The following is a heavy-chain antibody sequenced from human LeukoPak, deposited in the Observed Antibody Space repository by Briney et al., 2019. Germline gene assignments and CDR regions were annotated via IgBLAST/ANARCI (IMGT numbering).Heavy chain of an antibody. CDR3: ARDYGGSSPFDY. CDR1: GFTFSNYE. D-gene: IGHD4-23*01. CDR2: ISSSGSDI. J-gene: IGHJ4*02. V-gene: IGHV3-48*03. Sequence: GGSLRLSCAASGFTFSNYEVHWVRQAPGKGLEWVSYISSSGSDIYYADSVKGRFTISRDNAKNSLYLHMNSLRAEDTAVYYCARDYGGSSPFDYWGQGTLVTVSS.